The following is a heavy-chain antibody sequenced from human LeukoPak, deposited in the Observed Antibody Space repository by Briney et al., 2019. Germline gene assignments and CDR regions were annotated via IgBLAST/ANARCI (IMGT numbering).Heavy chain of an antibody. CDR2: ISSSSSYI. V-gene: IGHV3-21*01. Sequence: GGSLRLSCAASGFTFSSYSMNWVRQAPGKGLEWVSSISSSSSYIYYADSVKGRFTISRDNAKNTLYLQMNSLRAEDTAVYYCARPHDYGDYVGAFDIWGQGTMVTVSS. D-gene: IGHD4-17*01. J-gene: IGHJ3*02. CDR1: GFTFSSYS. CDR3: ARPHDYGDYVGAFDI.